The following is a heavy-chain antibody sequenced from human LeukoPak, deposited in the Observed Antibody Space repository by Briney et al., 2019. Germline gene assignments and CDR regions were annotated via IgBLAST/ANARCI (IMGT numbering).Heavy chain of an antibody. D-gene: IGHD6-13*01. J-gene: IGHJ5*02. CDR3: AKDREAAAGKSLVHGWFDP. CDR1: GFTFDDYA. V-gene: IGHV3-43*02. CDR2: ISGDGGST. Sequence: GGSLRLSCAASGFTFDDYAMHWVRQAPGKGLEWVSLISGDGGSTYYADSVKGRFTFSRDNSKNSLYLQMNSLRNEDTALYYCAKDREAAAGKSLVHGWFDPWGQGTLVTVSS.